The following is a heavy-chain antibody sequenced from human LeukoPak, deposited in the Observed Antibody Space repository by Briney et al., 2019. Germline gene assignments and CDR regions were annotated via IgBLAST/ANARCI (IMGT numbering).Heavy chain of an antibody. D-gene: IGHD3-22*01. CDR2: IYYSGST. V-gene: IGHV4-31*03. Sequence: SQTLSLTCTVSGGSISSGGYYWSWIRQHPGKGLEWIGYIYYSGSTYYNPSLKSRVTISVDTSKNQFSLNLSSVTAADTAVYYCARLYYDSSGYYQICYFDYWGQGTLVTVSS. CDR3: ARLYYDSSGYYQICYFDY. J-gene: IGHJ4*02. CDR1: GGSISSGGYY.